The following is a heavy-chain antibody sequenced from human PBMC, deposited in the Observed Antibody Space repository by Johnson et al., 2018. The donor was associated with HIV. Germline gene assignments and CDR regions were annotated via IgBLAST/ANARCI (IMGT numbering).Heavy chain of an antibody. J-gene: IGHJ3*02. V-gene: IGHV3-30*18. CDR3: AKPPSMGADAFDI. D-gene: IGHD3-16*01. CDR1: GFTFSSYG. CDR2: ISYDGSNK. Sequence: QVQLVESGGGVVQPGRSLRLSCAASGFTFSSYGMYWVRQAPGKGLEWVAVISYDGSNKYYADSVKGRFNISRDNSKNALYLQMNSLRSEDTAVYYCAKPPSMGADAFDIWGQGTMVTVSS.